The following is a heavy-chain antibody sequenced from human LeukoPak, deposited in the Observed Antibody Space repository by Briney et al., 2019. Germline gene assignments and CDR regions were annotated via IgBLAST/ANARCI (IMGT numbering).Heavy chain of an antibody. CDR3: ARVNSGYRTYVYPIDFDY. Sequence: GASVKVSCKASGYTFTSYDINWVRQATGQGLEWLGWMNPNSGNTGYAQKFQGRVTMTRNTSISTAYMELSSLRSEDTAVYYCARVNSGYRTYVYPIDFDYWGQGTLVTVSS. CDR2: MNPNSGNT. J-gene: IGHJ4*02. V-gene: IGHV1-8*01. D-gene: IGHD5-12*01. CDR1: GYTFTSYD.